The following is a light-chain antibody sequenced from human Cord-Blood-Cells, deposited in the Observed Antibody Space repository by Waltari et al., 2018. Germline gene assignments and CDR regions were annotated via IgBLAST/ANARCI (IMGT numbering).Light chain of an antibody. CDR2: DAS. V-gene: IGKV3-11*01. CDR1: QSVSSY. Sequence: EIVLTQSPATLSLSPGDRATLSCRASQSVSSYLAWYQQKPGQAPRLLIYDASNSATGIPARFSGSGSGTDFTLTISSLEPEDFAVYYCQQRSNWPLTFGGGTKVRSN. J-gene: IGKJ4*01. CDR3: QQRSNWPLT.